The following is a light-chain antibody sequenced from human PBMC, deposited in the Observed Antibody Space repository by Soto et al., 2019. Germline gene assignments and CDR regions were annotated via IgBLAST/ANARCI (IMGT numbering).Light chain of an antibody. CDR1: QSISSS. Sequence: EFVMTQSPATLSVSPGESATLSRRASQSISSSKLAWYQQNPGQAPRLLLFGVSNRDTGIPARFSGSGSVTGCSLTISSLQSEDFAVYYCQQYNNWPPWTFGQGTKV. J-gene: IGKJ1*01. CDR3: QQYNNWPPWT. CDR2: GVS. V-gene: IGKV3-15*01.